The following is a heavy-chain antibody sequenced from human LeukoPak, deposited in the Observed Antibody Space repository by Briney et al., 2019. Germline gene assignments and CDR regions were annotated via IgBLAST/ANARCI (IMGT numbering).Heavy chain of an antibody. J-gene: IGHJ4*02. CDR2: IYYSGST. CDR3: ARAGGVKTAALDLDY. CDR1: GGSISSHY. D-gene: IGHD6-25*01. Sequence: SETLSLTCTVSGGSISSHYWSWIRQPPGKGLEWIGYIYYSGSTNYNPSLKSRVTISRDTSKNQFSLKLTSVTTADTAVYYCARAGGVKTAALDLDYWGQGTLVTVSS. V-gene: IGHV4-59*11.